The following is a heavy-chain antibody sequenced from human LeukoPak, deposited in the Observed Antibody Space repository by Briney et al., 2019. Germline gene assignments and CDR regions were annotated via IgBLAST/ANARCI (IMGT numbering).Heavy chain of an antibody. CDR3: ARGLTGGYYYGMDV. CDR1: GGSISSYY. Sequence: SGNLSLTCTVSGGSISSYYWSWIRQPPGKGLEWIGYIYYSGSTNYNPSLKSRVTISVDTSKNQFSLKLSSVTAADTAVYYCARGLTGGYYYGMDVWGQGATVTVSS. J-gene: IGHJ6*02. V-gene: IGHV4-59*01. CDR2: IYYSGST. D-gene: IGHD7-27*01.